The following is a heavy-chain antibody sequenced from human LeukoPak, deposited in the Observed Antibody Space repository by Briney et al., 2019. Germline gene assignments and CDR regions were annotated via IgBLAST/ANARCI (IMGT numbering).Heavy chain of an antibody. V-gene: IGHV1-69*05. CDR1: GGTFSSYA. CDR2: ISPIFGTA. Sequence: GASVKVSCKAAGGTFSSYAISWVRQAPGQGLEWMGGISPIFGTANYAQKFQGRVTITTDESTSTAYMELSSLRSEDTAVYYCARAGLHFPRDDFWSGYADPYYFDYWGQGTLVTVSS. CDR3: ARAGLHFPRDDFWSGYADPYYFDY. J-gene: IGHJ4*02. D-gene: IGHD3-3*01.